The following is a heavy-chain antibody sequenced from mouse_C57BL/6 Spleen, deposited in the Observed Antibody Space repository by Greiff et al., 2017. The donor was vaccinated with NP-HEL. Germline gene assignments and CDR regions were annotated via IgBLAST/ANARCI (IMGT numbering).Heavy chain of an antibody. CDR3: ARFYGNYAYWYFDV. CDR2: ISYSGST. D-gene: IGHD2-1*01. J-gene: IGHJ1*03. V-gene: IGHV3-1*01. Sequence: EVQRVESGPGMVKPSQSLSLTCTVTGYSITSGYDWHWIRHFPGNKLEWMGYISYSGSTNYNTSLKSRNSITHDTSKNHFFLKLNSVTTEDTATYYCARFYGNYAYWYFDVWGTGTTVTVSS. CDR1: GYSITSGYD.